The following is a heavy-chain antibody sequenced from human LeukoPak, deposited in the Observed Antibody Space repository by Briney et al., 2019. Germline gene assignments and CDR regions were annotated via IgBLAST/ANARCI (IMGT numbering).Heavy chain of an antibody. J-gene: IGHJ4*02. Sequence: ASVKVSCKASGYTFTGYYMHWVRQAPGQGLEWMGWINPNSGGTNYAQKFQGRVTMTRDTSISTAYMELSRLRSEDTAVYYCARALGGSGSYYNYWGQGTLVTVSS. CDR2: INPNSGGT. D-gene: IGHD3-10*01. CDR1: GYTFTGYY. V-gene: IGHV1-2*02. CDR3: ARALGGSGSYYNY.